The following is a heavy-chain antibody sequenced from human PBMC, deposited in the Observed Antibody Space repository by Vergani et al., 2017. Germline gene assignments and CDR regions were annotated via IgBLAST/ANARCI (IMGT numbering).Heavy chain of an antibody. CDR3: VKDNDYDADGPFDL. CDR2: IDRNYEVK. D-gene: IGHD3-16*01. Sequence: VQLVEAGGGLVQPGGSLRLSCTASGFTFQAFAFHWVRQVSGRGLEWVSGIDRNYEVKNGNSFEGRFSISRDNAKKAVFLQMNNLRHEDTALYFCVKDNDYDADGPFDLWGRGTLVTVSS. J-gene: IGHJ2*01. V-gene: IGHV3-9*01. CDR1: GFTFQAFA.